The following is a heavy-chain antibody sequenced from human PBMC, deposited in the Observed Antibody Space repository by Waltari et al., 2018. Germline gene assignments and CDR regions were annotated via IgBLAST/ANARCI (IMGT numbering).Heavy chain of an antibody. J-gene: IGHJ6*02. CDR1: GGTFSSHA. V-gene: IGHV1-69*15. Sequence: QVQLVQSGAEVKKPGSSVKVSCKASGGTFSSHAISWVRQAPGQGLEWMGRIIPLFGTAHYAQKFQGRVTITADESTSTAYMELSSLRSEDTAVYYCATISVLRALDYYGMDVWGQGTTVTVSS. CDR3: ATISVLRALDYYGMDV. CDR2: IIPLFGTA.